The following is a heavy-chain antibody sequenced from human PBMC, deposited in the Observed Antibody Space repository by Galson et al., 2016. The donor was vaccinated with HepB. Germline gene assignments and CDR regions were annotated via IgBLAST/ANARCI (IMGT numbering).Heavy chain of an antibody. CDR2: IIPGNGDT. Sequence: SVKVSCKASAYTFTNYAIHWVRQAPGQGLDWMGWIIPGNGDTKYSQTFQGRVTITRDTSANTAYMELSSLRSEDTAVYYCAREGNYYNLDYWGQGTLVTVSS. CDR3: AREGNYYNLDY. V-gene: IGHV1-3*01. J-gene: IGHJ4*02. CDR1: AYTFTNYA. D-gene: IGHD1-26*01.